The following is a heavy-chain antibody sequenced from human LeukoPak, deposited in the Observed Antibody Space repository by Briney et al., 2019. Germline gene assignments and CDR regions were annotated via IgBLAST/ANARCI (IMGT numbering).Heavy chain of an antibody. CDR1: GGTFSSYA. CDR3: ARPSFGNYGMDV. D-gene: IGHD3-10*01. V-gene: IGHV1-69*04. CDR2: IIPIFGIA. J-gene: IGHJ6*02. Sequence: SVKVSCKASGGTFSSYAISWVRQAPGQGLEWMGRIIPIFGIANYAQKFQGRVTITAEKSTSTAYMELSSLRSEDTAVYYCARPSFGNYGMDVWGQGTTVTVSS.